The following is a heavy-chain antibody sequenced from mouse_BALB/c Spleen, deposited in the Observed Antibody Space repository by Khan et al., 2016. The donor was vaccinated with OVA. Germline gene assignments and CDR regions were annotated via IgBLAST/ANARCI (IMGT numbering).Heavy chain of an antibody. J-gene: IGHJ1*01. CDR2: INTYTGQP. Sequence: QIQLVQSGPELKKPGETVKISCTASGYTFTNYGMNWVKQAPGKGLKWMGWINTYTGQPTYPDEFKGRFAFSLETSASTAFLQLNNLKHEDTATFFSARSNSYCYFDVWGAGTTVIVSS. D-gene: IGHD4-1*02. CDR1: GYTFTNYG. V-gene: IGHV9-3-1*01. CDR3: ARSNSYCYFDV.